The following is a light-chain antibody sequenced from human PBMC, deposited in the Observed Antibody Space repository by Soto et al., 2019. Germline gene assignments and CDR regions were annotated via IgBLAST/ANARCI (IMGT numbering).Light chain of an antibody. CDR2: AAS. CDR1: QGIDNW. V-gene: IGKV1-12*02. J-gene: IGKJ4*01. Sequence: DIQMTQSPSSVSASVGDSVTITCRASQGIDNWLAWYQQKPGIAPKLLISAASILQSGVPTTFSGSGSGPDFTLTITSLQPEYCATYFGQHAIHFPFAFGGVTMVE. CDR3: QHAIHFPFA.